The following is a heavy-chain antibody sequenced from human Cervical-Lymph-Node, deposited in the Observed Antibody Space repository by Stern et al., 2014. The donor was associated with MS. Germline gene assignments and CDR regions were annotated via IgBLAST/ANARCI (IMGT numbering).Heavy chain of an antibody. CDR3: ARRRCSGINCFYGMDV. Sequence: VQLVESGAEVKKPGSSARVSCKASGVTFRSNAITWVRQAPGQGLEWMGGSIPIFATANYAQKFQGRVTITADESTNIAYMELSSLRSEDTAVYYCARRRCSGINCFYGMDVWGQGTTVTVSS. CDR1: GVTFRSNA. CDR2: SIPIFATA. J-gene: IGHJ6*02. V-gene: IGHV1-69*01. D-gene: IGHD2-15*01.